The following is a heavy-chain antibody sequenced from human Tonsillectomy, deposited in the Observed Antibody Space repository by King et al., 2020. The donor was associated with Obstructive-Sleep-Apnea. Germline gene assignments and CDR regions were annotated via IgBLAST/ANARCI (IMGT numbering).Heavy chain of an antibody. V-gene: IGHV4-4*02. CDR3: AREMTTKFDY. CDR2: IYHSGST. CDR1: GGAVTTMNW. Sequence: QLRESGPGLVKPSGTLSLTCAVSGGAVTTMNWWSWVRQSPGKGLEWIGEIYHSGSTNYNPSLKSRVTISMDKSQNQFSLNLNSVTAADTGVYYCAREMTTKFDYWGQGTLVTVSS. D-gene: IGHD4-17*01. J-gene: IGHJ4*02.